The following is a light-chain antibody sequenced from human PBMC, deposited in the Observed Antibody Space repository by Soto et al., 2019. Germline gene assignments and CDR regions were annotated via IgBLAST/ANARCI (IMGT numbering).Light chain of an antibody. CDR2: EVS. CDR3: SSYAGSNNAWV. Sequence: ALTQPPSASGSPGQSVTISCTGTSSDVGGYNYVSWYQQHPGKAPKLMIYEVSKRPSGVPDRFSGSKSGNTASLTVSGLQAEDEADYYCSSYAGSNNAWVFGGGTQLTVL. CDR1: SSDVGGYNY. V-gene: IGLV2-8*01. J-gene: IGLJ3*02.